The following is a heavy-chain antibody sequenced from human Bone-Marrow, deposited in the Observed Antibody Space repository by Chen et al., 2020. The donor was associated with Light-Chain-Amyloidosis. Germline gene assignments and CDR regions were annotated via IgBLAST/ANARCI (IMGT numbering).Heavy chain of an antibody. D-gene: IGHD6-13*01. J-gene: IGHJ5*02. CDR1: GGSIRSSSYY. Sequence: QLQLQESGPGLVKPSETLSLTCTVSGGSIRSSSYYWGWIRQPPGKGLEWIGSIFYSGSTHYNPSLKGRVTISVDTSKNQFSLKLTSVTAADTAVYYCARVALISVAAAGSWFDPWGQGTLVTVSS. CDR2: IFYSGST. CDR3: ARVALISVAAAGSWFDP. V-gene: IGHV4-39*07.